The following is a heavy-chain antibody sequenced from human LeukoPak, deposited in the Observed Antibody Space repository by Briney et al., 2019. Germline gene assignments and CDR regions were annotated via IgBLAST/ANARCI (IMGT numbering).Heavy chain of an antibody. CDR1: GGFIRGYY. J-gene: IGHJ6*03. D-gene: IGHD4-23*01. V-gene: IGHV4-59*12. CDR3: ATRPTPPYYYYYMDV. CDR2: IYYSGST. Sequence: ETLSLTCTVSGGFIRGYYWNWIQQPPGKGLEWIGYIYYSGSTNYNPSLKSRVTMSVDTSKNQFSLKLSSVTAADTAVYFCATRPTPPYYYYYMDVWGKGTTVTVSS.